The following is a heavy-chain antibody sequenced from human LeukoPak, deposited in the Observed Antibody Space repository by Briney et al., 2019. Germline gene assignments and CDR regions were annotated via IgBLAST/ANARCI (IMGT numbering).Heavy chain of an antibody. D-gene: IGHD6-13*01. CDR2: IWYDGSYK. J-gene: IGHJ4*02. V-gene: IGHV3-33*01. Sequence: PGGSLRLSCAASGFTFSSYGIHWVRQAPGKGLEWVAVIWYDGSYKYYADSVKGRFTISRDNSKNTLYLQMNSLRAEDTAVYYCARNREQQLNSPLDYWGQGTLVTVSS. CDR1: GFTFSSYG. CDR3: ARNREQQLNSPLDY.